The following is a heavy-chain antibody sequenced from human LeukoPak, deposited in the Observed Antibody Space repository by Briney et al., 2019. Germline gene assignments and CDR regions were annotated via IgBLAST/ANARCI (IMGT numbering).Heavy chain of an antibody. J-gene: IGHJ2*01. CDR1: GYTFTSYY. CDR2: INPSGGST. D-gene: IGHD3-22*01. Sequence: ASVKVSCKASGYTFTSYYMHWVRQAPGQGLEWMGIINPSGGSTSYAQKFQGRVTMTRDTSTSTVYMELSSLRSEDTAVYYCARLYYYDSSGYLDSDLWGRGTLVTVSS. CDR3: ARLYYYDSSGYLDSDL. V-gene: IGHV1-46*01.